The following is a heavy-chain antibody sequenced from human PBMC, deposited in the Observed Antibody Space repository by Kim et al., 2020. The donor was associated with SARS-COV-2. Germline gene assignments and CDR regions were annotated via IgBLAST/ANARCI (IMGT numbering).Heavy chain of an antibody. CDR3: ARLSRRIAAFRPYYYGMDV. CDR2: INHSGST. J-gene: IGHJ6*02. D-gene: IGHD6-6*01. CDR1: GGSFSGYY. V-gene: IGHV4-34*01. Sequence: SETLSLTCAVYGGSFSGYYWSWIRQPPGKGLEWIGEINHSGSTNYNPSLKSRVTISVDTSKNQFSLKLSSVTAADTAVYYCARLSRRIAAFRPYYYGMDVWGQGTTVTVSS.